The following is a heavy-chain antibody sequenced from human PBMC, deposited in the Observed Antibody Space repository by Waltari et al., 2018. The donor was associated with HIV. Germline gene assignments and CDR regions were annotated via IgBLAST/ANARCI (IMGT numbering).Heavy chain of an antibody. V-gene: IGHV3-48*02. J-gene: IGHJ4*02. CDR3: VRDPKTSWGELDY. Sequence: EVQLVESGGGMVQPEESRRVSCAASGFVFRSSSMNWVRQATGEGLEWISFISSSGSTIYYADSVKGRFTVSRDNAENSLYLQMNSLRDEDTAVYYCVRDPKTSWGELDYWGQGTLVAVSS. CDR2: ISSSGSTI. CDR1: GFVFRSSS. D-gene: IGHD3-16*01.